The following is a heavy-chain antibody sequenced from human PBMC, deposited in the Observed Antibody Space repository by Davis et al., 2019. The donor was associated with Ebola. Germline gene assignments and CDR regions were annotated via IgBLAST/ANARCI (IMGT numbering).Heavy chain of an antibody. CDR3: ARKYNWNEGDWFDP. CDR2: IKQDGSEK. J-gene: IGHJ5*02. CDR1: GFTFSSYW. D-gene: IGHD1-20*01. Sequence: GESLKISCAASGFTFSSYWMSWVRQAPGKGLEWVANIKQDGSEKYYVDSVKGRFTISRDNAKNSLYLQMNSLRAEDTAVYYCARKYNWNEGDWFDPWGQGTLVTVSS. V-gene: IGHV3-7*01.